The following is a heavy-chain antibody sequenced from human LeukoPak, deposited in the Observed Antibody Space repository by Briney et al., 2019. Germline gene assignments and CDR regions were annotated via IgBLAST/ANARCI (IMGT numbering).Heavy chain of an antibody. Sequence: GASVKVSCKASGYTFTDYYIHWVRQAPGQGLERMGWINPNSGGTNYAQKFQGRVTMTRDTSISTAYMELSRLRSDDTAVYYCARDSSFRPFDYWGQGTLVTVSS. CDR3: ARDSSFRPFDY. D-gene: IGHD6-6*01. V-gene: IGHV1-2*02. CDR1: GYTFTDYY. CDR2: INPNSGGT. J-gene: IGHJ4*02.